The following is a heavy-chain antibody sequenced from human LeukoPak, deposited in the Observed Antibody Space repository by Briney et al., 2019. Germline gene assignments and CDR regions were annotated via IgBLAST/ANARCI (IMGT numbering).Heavy chain of an antibody. V-gene: IGHV4-39*07. CDR1: GGSISSSSYY. D-gene: IGHD5-18*01. CDR2: INHSGST. J-gene: IGHJ3*02. CDR3: ARATKGVRWIQPNDAFDI. Sequence: SETLSLTCTVSGGSISSSSYYWGWIRQPPGKGLEWIGEINHSGSTNYNPSLKSRVTISVDTSKNQFSLKLSSVTAADTAVYYCARATKGVRWIQPNDAFDIWGQGTMVTVSS.